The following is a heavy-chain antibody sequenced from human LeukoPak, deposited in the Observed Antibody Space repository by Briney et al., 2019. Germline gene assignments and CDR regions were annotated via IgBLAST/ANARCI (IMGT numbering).Heavy chain of an antibody. V-gene: IGHV3-48*01. CDR2: ISSSSSTI. CDR3: ARDPAGYCSGGSCYKE. D-gene: IGHD2-15*01. CDR1: GFTFSSYS. J-gene: IGHJ4*02. Sequence: PGRSLRPSCAASGFTFSSYSMNWVRQAPGKGLEWVSYISSSSSTIYYADSVKGRFTISRDNAKNSLYLQMNSLRAEDTAVYYCARDPAGYCSGGSCYKEWGQGTLVTVSS.